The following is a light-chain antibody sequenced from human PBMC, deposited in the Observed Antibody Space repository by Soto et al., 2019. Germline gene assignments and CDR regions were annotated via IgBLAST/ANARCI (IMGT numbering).Light chain of an antibody. V-gene: IGKV1-5*03. Sequence: DIQMTQSPSTLSASVGDRVTITCRASQSISSWLAWYQQKPGKAPKLLIYKASSLESGVPSRFSGSESGTEFTLTISSLQPEDFATYYCQQSFITPHTFGQGTKVDIK. CDR2: KAS. J-gene: IGKJ2*01. CDR1: QSISSW. CDR3: QQSFITPHT.